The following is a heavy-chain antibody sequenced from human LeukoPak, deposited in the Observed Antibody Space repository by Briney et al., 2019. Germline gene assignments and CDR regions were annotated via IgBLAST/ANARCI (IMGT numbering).Heavy chain of an antibody. V-gene: IGHV3-49*04. CDR2: IRSKSYGGTT. Sequence: GGSLRLSCTASGFSFGDYAMSWVRQAPGKRLDWAGFIRSKSYGGTTEYAASVKGRFTISRDDSKNIAYLQMNSLKTEDTAVYYCTKDLRPLTYYYGSGSYTFDCWGQGTLVTVSS. CDR1: GFSFGDYA. J-gene: IGHJ4*02. CDR3: TKDLRPLTYYYGSGSYTFDC. D-gene: IGHD3-10*01.